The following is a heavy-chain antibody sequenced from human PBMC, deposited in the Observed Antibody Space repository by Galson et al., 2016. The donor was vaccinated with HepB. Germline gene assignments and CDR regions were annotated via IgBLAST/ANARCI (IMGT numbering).Heavy chain of an antibody. V-gene: IGHV3-43*01. CDR3: GQAWGSLGGGSGKGMDV. J-gene: IGHJ6*02. CDR1: GFTFDDYT. D-gene: IGHD3-10*01. CDR2: ISWDGLSL. Sequence: SLRLSCAASGFTFDDYTMHWVRQAPGKGLEWVALISWDGLSLAYADSVRGRFTISRDNRQNILYLQMNSLTTEDTALYYCGQAWGSLGGGSGKGMDVWGQGTTVIVSS.